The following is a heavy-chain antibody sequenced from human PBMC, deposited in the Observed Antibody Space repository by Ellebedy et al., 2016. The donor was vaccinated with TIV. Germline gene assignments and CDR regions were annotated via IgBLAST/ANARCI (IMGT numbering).Heavy chain of an antibody. J-gene: IGHJ5*02. CDR3: ARSYCTSARCHAQNYFDP. Sequence: MPSETLSLTCTVSGGPTSSYYWSWIRQPPGKGLEWIGHIYDSGSTNYNSSLRSRVTISVDTSMNQFSLKLSSVTAADTAVYYCARSYCTSARCHAQNYFDPWGQGTLVTVSS. V-gene: IGHV4-4*09. CDR1: GGPTSSYY. CDR2: IYDSGST. D-gene: IGHD2-2*01.